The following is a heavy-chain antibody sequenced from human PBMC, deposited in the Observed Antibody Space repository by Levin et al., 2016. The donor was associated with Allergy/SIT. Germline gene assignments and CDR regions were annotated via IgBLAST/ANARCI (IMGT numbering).Heavy chain of an antibody. CDR1: GFTFSSYS. CDR2: ITGSSSSI. V-gene: IGHV3-21*01. CDR3: ARAQFMGANPLGY. J-gene: IGHJ4*02. D-gene: IGHD3-16*01. Sequence: GGSLRLSCAASGFTFSSYSMNWVRQAPGKGLEWVSSITGSSSSIYYIDSVKGRFTISRDNAKNSLYLEMNSLRAEDTAVYYCARAQFMGANPLGYWGPGTLVTVSS.